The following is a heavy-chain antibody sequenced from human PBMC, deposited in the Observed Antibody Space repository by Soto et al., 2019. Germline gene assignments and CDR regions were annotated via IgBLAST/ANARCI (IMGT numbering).Heavy chain of an antibody. CDR1: GGTSSSYA. CDR3: ATPRIAVAYYYYGMDV. V-gene: IGHV1-69*13. Sequence: SVKVSCKASGGTSSSYAISWVRQAPGQGLEWMGGIIPIFGTANYAQKFQGRVTITADESTSTAYMELSSLRSEDTAVYYCATPRIAVAYYYYGMDVWGQGTTVTVSS. D-gene: IGHD6-19*01. CDR2: IIPIFGTA. J-gene: IGHJ6*02.